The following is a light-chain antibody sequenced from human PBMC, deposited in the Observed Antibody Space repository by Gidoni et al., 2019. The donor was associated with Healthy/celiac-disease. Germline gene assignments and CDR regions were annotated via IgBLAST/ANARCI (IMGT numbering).Light chain of an antibody. Sequence: SYVLKQPPSGAVAPGKPARITCGGNNIGSKSVHWYQQKPGQAPVLVIYYDSDRPSGIPERFSGSNSGNTATLTISRVEAGDEADYYCQVWDSSSDHVVFGGGTKLTVL. J-gene: IGLJ2*01. CDR2: YDS. V-gene: IGLV3-21*04. CDR3: QVWDSSSDHVV. CDR1: NIGSKS.